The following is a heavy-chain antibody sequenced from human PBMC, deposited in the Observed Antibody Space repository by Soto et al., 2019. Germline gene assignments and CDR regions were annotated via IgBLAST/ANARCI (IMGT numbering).Heavy chain of an antibody. D-gene: IGHD3-9*01. V-gene: IGHV4-30-4*01. CDR2: IYYSGST. CDR1: GGSISSGDYY. CDR3: ASRKSSPYFDRSYGMDV. J-gene: IGHJ6*02. Sequence: SETLSLTCTVSGGSISSGDYYWSWIRQPPGKGLEWIGNIYYSGSTYYNPSLKSRVTISIDTSKNQFSLKLSSVTAADTTVYYCASRKSSPYFDRSYGMDVWGQGTTVTVSS.